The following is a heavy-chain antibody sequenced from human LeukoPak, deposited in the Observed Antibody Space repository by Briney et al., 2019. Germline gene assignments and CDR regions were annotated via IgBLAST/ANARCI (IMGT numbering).Heavy chain of an antibody. J-gene: IGHJ3*02. D-gene: IGHD3-9*01. CDR3: ARDLGSPLRYFDWSRPNDAFDI. V-gene: IGHV3-15*01. Sequence: PGGSLRLSCAASGFTFSNAWMSWVRQAPGKGLEWVGRIKSKTDGGTTDYAAPVKGRFTISRDDSKNTLYLQMNSLRAEDTAVYYCARDLGSPLRYFDWSRPNDAFDIWGQGTMVTVSS. CDR1: GFTFSNAW. CDR2: IKSKTDGGTT.